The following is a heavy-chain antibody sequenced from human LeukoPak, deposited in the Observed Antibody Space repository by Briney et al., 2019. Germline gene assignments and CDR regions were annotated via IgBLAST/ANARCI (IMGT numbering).Heavy chain of an antibody. Sequence: SGTLSLTCAVSGGSISSSTNWWSWVRQPPGKGLEWIGEIHHSGSTNYSPSFQGHVTISADKSISTAYRQWSSLKASDIAMYYCAGHVPQSGYPRHFDYWGQGTLVTVSS. CDR1: GGSISSSTNW. J-gene: IGHJ4*02. CDR2: IHHSGST. CDR3: AGHVPQSGYPRHFDY. D-gene: IGHD5-12*01. V-gene: IGHV4-4*02.